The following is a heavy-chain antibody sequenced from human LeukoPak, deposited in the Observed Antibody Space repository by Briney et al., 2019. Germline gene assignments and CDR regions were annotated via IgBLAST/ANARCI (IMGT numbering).Heavy chain of an antibody. CDR2: IPSGGNT. V-gene: IGHV3-53*01. CDR1: GFIVSSNY. CDR3: AREVRGYYFDY. Sequence: GGSLRLSCAASGFIVSSNYMSWVRQAPGKGLEWVSVIPSGGNTSYADSVKGRFTISRDNSMNTVFLQMNSLRAEDTAVYYCAREVRGYYFDYWGQGTLVTVSS. D-gene: IGHD3-22*01. J-gene: IGHJ4*02.